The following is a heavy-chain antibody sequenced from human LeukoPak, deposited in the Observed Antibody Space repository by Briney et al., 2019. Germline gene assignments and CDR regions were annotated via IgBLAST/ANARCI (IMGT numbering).Heavy chain of an antibody. Sequence: ASVKVSCKASGYTFTGYYMHWVRQAPGQGLEWMGWINPNSGGTNYAQKFQGRVTMTRDTSISTAYMELYSLRSDDTAVYYCARAGLGASGSSPSPNWFDPWGQGTLVTVSS. V-gene: IGHV1-2*02. J-gene: IGHJ5*02. CDR3: ARAGLGASGSSPSPNWFDP. D-gene: IGHD1-26*01. CDR1: GYTFTGYY. CDR2: INPNSGGT.